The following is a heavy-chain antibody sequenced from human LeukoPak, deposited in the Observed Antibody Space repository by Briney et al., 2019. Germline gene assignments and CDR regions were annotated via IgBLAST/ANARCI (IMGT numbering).Heavy chain of an antibody. CDR3: AGKPSHRIAAAGRGVFWGYFDY. V-gene: IGHV4-34*01. J-gene: IGHJ4*02. CDR2: INHSGST. Sequence: SETLSLTCAVYGGSFSGYYWSWIRQPPGKGLEWIGEINHSGSTNYNPSLKSRVTISVDTSKNQFSLKLSSVTAADTAVYYCAGKPSHRIAAAGRGVFWGYFDYWGQGTLVTVSS. D-gene: IGHD6-13*01. CDR1: GGSFSGYY.